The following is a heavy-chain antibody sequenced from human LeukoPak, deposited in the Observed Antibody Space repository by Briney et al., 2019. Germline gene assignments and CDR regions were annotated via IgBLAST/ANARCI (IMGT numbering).Heavy chain of an antibody. V-gene: IGHV1-2*02. D-gene: IGHD4-17*01. CDR3: ARDQYGDHLVSY. CDR2: INPNSGGT. Sequence: AASVKVSCKASGYTFTGYYMHWVRQAPGQGLEWMGWINPNSGGTNYAQKFQGRVTMTRDTSISTAYMELSRLRSDDTAVYYCARDQYGDHLVSYWGQGTLVTVSS. J-gene: IGHJ4*02. CDR1: GYTFTGYY.